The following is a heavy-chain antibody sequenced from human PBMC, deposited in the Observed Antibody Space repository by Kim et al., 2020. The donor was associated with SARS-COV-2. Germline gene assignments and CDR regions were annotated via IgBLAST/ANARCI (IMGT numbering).Heavy chain of an antibody. J-gene: IGHJ6*02. CDR3: ARAYYDYVWGSYRYTDYYYGMDV. D-gene: IGHD3-16*02. V-gene: IGHV4-4*07. CDR2: IYTSGST. Sequence: SETLSLTCTVSGGSISSYYWSWIRQPAGKGLEWIGRIYTSGSTNYNPSLKSRVTMSVDTSKNQFSLKLSSVTAADTAVYYCARAYYDYVWGSYRYTDYYYGMDVWGQGTTVTVSS. CDR1: GGSISSYY.